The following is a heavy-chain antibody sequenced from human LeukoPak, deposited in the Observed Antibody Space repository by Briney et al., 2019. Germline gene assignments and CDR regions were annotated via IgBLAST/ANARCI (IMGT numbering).Heavy chain of an antibody. V-gene: IGHV3-7*03. CDR3: ARRNAMDV. J-gene: IGHJ6*02. CDR1: GNYW. CDR2: INRDGSER. Sequence: GGSLRLSCAASGNYWMTWVRQAPGKGLEWVANINRDGSERYYVDSVKGRFTISRDDAKSSLYLQMNSLRAEDTAVYYCARRNAMDVWGQGTTVIVFS.